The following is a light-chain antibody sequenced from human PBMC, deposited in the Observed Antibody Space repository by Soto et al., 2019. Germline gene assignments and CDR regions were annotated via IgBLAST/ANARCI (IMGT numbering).Light chain of an antibody. J-gene: IGKJ1*01. V-gene: IGKV4-1*01. CDR1: QSILYISKNKNY. Sequence: DIVMTQSPDSLAVSLGERATINCKSSQSILYISKNKNYLAWYQQKPRQPPKLLIHWASTRESGVPDRFSGSGSGTDFTLTISSLQAEDVAVYYCQQYYSVPWTFGQGTKVEIK. CDR3: QQYYSVPWT. CDR2: WAS.